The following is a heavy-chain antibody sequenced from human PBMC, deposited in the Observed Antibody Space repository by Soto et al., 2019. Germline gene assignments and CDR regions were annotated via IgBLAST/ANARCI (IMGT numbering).Heavy chain of an antibody. D-gene: IGHD6-13*01. CDR3: ARDTRIAAAGNLYYYYYGMDV. V-gene: IGHV3-43*01. CDR1: GFTFDDYT. Sequence: GGSLRLSCAASGFTFDDYTMHWVRQAPGKGLEWVSLISWDGGSTYYADSVKGRFTISRDNSKNTLYLQMNSLRAEDTAVYYCARDTRIAAAGNLYYYYYGMDVWRQGTTVTVSS. CDR2: ISWDGGST. J-gene: IGHJ6*02.